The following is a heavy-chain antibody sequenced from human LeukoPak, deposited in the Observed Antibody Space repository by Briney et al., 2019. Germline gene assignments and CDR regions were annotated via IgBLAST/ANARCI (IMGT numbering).Heavy chain of an antibody. CDR1: GGSISSYY. Sequence: SETLSLTCTVSGGSISSYYWSWIRQPAGKGLEWIGRIYTNGSTNYNPSLTSRVTMSVDTSKNKFSLKLSSVTAADTAVYYCARDFGSAEYDSSGYYYGGFDPWGQGTLVTVSS. CDR3: ARDFGSAEYDSSGYYYGGFDP. D-gene: IGHD3-22*01. V-gene: IGHV4-4*07. J-gene: IGHJ5*02. CDR2: IYTNGST.